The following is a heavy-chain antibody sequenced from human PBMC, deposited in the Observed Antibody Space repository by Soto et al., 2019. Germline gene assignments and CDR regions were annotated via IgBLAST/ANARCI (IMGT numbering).Heavy chain of an antibody. J-gene: IGHJ4*02. D-gene: IGHD1-26*01. CDR2: IYYSGGT. V-gene: IGHV4-31*03. CDR3: ARVESASGLDY. Sequence: QVQLQESGPGLVKPSQTLSLTCTVSGGSINSGAHSWSWLLQHPGKGLEWIGYIYYSGGTQSNPSLSRRVTISLDTSKDQFSLNLNSVTAADPAVYYCARVESASGLDYWGQGTLVTVSS. CDR1: GGSINSGAHS.